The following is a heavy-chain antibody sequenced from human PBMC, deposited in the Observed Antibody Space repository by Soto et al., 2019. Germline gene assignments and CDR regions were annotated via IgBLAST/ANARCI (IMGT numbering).Heavy chain of an antibody. Sequence: GASVKVSCKASGYTFTSYAMHWVRQAPGQRLEWMGWINAGNGNTKYSQKFQGRVTITRDTSASTAYMGLSSLRSEDTAVYYCARDRARYCTNGVCYYYGMDVWGQGTTVTVSS. CDR3: ARDRARYCTNGVCYYYGMDV. CDR1: GYTFTSYA. CDR2: INAGNGNT. J-gene: IGHJ6*02. D-gene: IGHD2-8*01. V-gene: IGHV1-3*01.